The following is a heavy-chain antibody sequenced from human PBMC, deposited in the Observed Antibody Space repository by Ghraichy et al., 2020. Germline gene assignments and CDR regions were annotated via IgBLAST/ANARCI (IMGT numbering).Heavy chain of an antibody. CDR2: INHSGST. D-gene: IGHD4-23*01. Sequence: SETLSLTCAVYGGSFSGYYWKWIRQPPGKGLEWIGEINHSGSTKYNPSLKSRVTISVDTSKNQFSLELRSVTAADTAVYYCARGGTSVMTPFAHWGQGTLVTVSS. J-gene: IGHJ5*02. V-gene: IGHV4-34*01. CDR3: ARGGTSVMTPFAH. CDR1: GGSFSGYY.